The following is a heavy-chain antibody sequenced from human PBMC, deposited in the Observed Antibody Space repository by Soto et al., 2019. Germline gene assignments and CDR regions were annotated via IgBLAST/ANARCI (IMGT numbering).Heavy chain of an antibody. CDR3: ARDQGQLRDYYYYGMDV. D-gene: IGHD2-2*01. V-gene: IGHV1-3*05. Sequence: QVQLVQSGAEEKKPGASVKVSCKASGYTFTSYAMHWVRQAPGQRLEWMGWINAGNGNTKYSQKFQGRVTITRDTSASTAYMELSSLRSEDTAVYYCARDQGQLRDYYYYGMDVWGQGTTVTVSS. CDR1: GYTFTSYA. CDR2: INAGNGNT. J-gene: IGHJ6*02.